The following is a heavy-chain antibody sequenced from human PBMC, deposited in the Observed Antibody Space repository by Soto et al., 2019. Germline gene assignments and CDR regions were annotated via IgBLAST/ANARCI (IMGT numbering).Heavy chain of an antibody. J-gene: IGHJ6*02. D-gene: IGHD3-3*01. V-gene: IGHV1-8*01. CDR2: MNPNSGNT. CDR3: AAWEWFYDGMDV. Sequence: QVQLVQSGAEVKKPGASVKVSCKASGYTFTSYDINWVRQATGQGLEWMGWMNPNSGNTGYAQKFQGRVTMTRTNSISPACMELSSLRSEDTAVYYCAAWEWFYDGMDVWGQGTTVTVSS. CDR1: GYTFTSYD.